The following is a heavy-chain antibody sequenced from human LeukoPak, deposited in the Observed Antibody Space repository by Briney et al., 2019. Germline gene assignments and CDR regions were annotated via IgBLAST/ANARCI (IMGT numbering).Heavy chain of an antibody. J-gene: IGHJ5*02. Sequence: SETLSLTCTVSGDSISSYYWSWIRHPPGKGLEWIGYIYYSGSTNYNPSLKSRVTISVDTSKNQFSLKLSSVTAADTAVYYCARRNIFSWFDPWGQGTLVTVSS. V-gene: IGHV4-59*08. D-gene: IGHD2/OR15-2a*01. CDR2: IYYSGST. CDR3: ARRNIFSWFDP. CDR1: GDSISSYY.